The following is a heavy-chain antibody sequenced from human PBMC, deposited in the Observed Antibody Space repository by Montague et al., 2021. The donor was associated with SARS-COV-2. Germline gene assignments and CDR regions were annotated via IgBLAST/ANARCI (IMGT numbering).Heavy chain of an antibody. D-gene: IGHD1-20*01. CDR3: ARDQGYNWNYYYYYGMDV. V-gene: IGHV4-39*07. J-gene: IGHJ6*02. Sequence: SETLSLTCTVSGGSISSGDYYWSWTHQPPGKGLEWIGSIYYSGSTYYNPSLKSRVTISVDTSKNQFSLKLSSVTAADTAVYYCARDQGYNWNYYYYYGMDVWGQGTTVTVSS. CDR1: GGSISSGDYY. CDR2: IYYSGST.